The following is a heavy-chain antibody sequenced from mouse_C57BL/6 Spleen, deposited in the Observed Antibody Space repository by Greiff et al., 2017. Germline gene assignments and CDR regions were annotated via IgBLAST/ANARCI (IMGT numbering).Heavy chain of an antibody. V-gene: IGHV14-1*01. CDR2: IDPEDGDT. Sequence: SGAELVRPGASVKLSCTASGFNIKDYYMHWVKQRPEQGLEWIGRIDPEDGDTEYAPKFQGKATMTADTSSNTAYLQLSSLTSEDTAVYYCTTRQYGSSPYYVDYWGQGTTLTVSS. D-gene: IGHD1-1*01. CDR1: GFNIKDYY. J-gene: IGHJ2*01. CDR3: TTRQYGSSPYYVDY.